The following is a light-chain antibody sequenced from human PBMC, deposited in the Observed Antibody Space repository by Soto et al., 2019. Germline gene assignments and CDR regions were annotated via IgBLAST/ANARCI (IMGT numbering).Light chain of an antibody. CDR2: SAS. V-gene: IGKV1-27*01. Sequence: DIQMTQSPSSLSASVVDRVTITCRASQGIAKSLAWYQQKPGKAPKLLIYSASTLQSGVPPRFSGSGSGTDFTLTISSLQPEDVATYYCQKYNSAPWTFGQGTKVDIK. J-gene: IGKJ1*01. CDR3: QKYNSAPWT. CDR1: QGIAKS.